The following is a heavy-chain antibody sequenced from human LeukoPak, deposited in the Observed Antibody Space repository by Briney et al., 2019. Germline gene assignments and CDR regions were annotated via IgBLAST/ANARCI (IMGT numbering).Heavy chain of an antibody. Sequence: GASVKVSCKASGYTFTSYYMHWVRQAPRQGLEWMGIINPSGGSTSYAQKFQGRVTMTRDTSTSTVYMELSSLRSEDTAVYYCGRDKKADGLFQHWGQGTLVTVSS. CDR2: INPSGGST. CDR1: GYTFTSYY. J-gene: IGHJ1*01. D-gene: IGHD5-24*01. V-gene: IGHV1-46*01. CDR3: GRDKKADGLFQH.